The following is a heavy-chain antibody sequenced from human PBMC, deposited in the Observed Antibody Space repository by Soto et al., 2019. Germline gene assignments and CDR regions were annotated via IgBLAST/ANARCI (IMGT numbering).Heavy chain of an antibody. CDR2: IWYDGSNK. Sequence: ESGGGVVQPGRSLRLSCAASGFTFSSYGMHWVRQAPGKGLEWVAVIWYDGSNKYYADSVKGRFTISRDNSKNTLYLQMNSLRAEDTAVYYCARETFLYDSSGYYLDYWGQGTLVTVSS. D-gene: IGHD3-22*01. CDR3: ARETFLYDSSGYYLDY. V-gene: IGHV3-33*01. J-gene: IGHJ4*02. CDR1: GFTFSSYG.